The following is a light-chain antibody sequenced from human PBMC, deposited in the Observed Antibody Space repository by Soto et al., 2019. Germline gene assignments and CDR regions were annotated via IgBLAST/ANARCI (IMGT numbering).Light chain of an antibody. CDR2: GAS. Sequence: EIVLTQSPGTLSLSPGERATLSCRASQSVGSSYLAWYQHKPGQAPRVLIYGASSRATGIPDRFSGSGSGTDFTLTIRRLAPEDFAVYSCQQYATSPFTFGPGTKVDIK. CDR3: QQYATSPFT. CDR1: QSVGSSY. J-gene: IGKJ3*01. V-gene: IGKV3-20*01.